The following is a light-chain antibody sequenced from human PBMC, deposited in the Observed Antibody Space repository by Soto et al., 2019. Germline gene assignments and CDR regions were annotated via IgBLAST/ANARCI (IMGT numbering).Light chain of an antibody. CDR3: QQYGSSPTWT. CDR1: QSVSSSY. Sequence: EIVCRQSPGTRSLSSGERANLSCSSSQSVSSSYLAWYQQKPGQAPRLLIYGASSRATGIPDRFSGSGSGTDFTLTISRLEPEDFAVYYCQQYGSSPTWTFGQGTKVDIK. V-gene: IGKV3-20*01. CDR2: GAS. J-gene: IGKJ1*01.